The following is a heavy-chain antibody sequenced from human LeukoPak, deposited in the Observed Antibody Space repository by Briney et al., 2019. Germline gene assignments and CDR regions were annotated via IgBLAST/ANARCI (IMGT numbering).Heavy chain of an antibody. D-gene: IGHD3-10*01. CDR3: ARRYGSGGFDY. CDR2: INPNSGGT. Sequence: GASVTVSCKASGYTFTGYYMHWVRQAPGQGLEWMGWINPNSGGTNYAQKFQGRVTMTRDTSISTAYMELSRLRSDDTAVYYCARRYGSGGFDYWGQGTLVAVSS. J-gene: IGHJ4*02. V-gene: IGHV1-2*02. CDR1: GYTFTGYY.